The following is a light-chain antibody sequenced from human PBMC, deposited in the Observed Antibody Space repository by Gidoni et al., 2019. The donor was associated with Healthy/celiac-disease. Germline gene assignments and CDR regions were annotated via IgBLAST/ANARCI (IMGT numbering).Light chain of an antibody. CDR2: GAS. CDR3: QQYNNWPPELT. V-gene: IGKV3-15*01. CDR1: QSVSSN. Sequence: EIVMTQSPATLSVSPGARATLSCRASQSVSSNLAWYQQKPGQAPRLLIYGASTRATGIPARCSGSGSGKEFTLTISSLQSEDFAVYYCQQYNNWPPELTVGGGTKVEIK. J-gene: IGKJ4*01.